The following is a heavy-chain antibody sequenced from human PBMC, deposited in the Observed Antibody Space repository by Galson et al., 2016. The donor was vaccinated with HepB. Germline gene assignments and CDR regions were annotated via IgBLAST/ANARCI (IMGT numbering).Heavy chain of an antibody. J-gene: IGHJ4*02. Sequence: SLRLSCAASGFTFNCYMSWVRQAPGKGLEWISYISTTSSYALYADSVKGRFTISRDNARNSLYLQMNSLRADDPAVYYCARNTPSPGNGAYFDYWGRGALVTVSS. V-gene: IGHV3-11*03. CDR1: GFTFNCY. D-gene: IGHD1-14*01. CDR3: ARNTPSPGNGAYFDY. CDR2: ISTTSSYA.